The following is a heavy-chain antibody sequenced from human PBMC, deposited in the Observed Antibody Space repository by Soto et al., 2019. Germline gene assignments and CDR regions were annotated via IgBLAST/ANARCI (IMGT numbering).Heavy chain of an antibody. V-gene: IGHV1-3*01. J-gene: IGHJ4*02. CDR1: GYAFTSYT. CDR2: INADNGDS. CDR3: ARDTGSGLRVEPGIFEY. D-gene: IGHD1-26*01. Sequence: QVQLVQSGAEVKKPGASVKVSCNPSGYAFTSYTMHWVRQAPGQGLEWMGWINADNGDSKYSQKFQGRVTITRDTSACMAYMERSSPRSEDTAVYYCARDTGSGLRVEPGIFEYWGQGTLVTVSS.